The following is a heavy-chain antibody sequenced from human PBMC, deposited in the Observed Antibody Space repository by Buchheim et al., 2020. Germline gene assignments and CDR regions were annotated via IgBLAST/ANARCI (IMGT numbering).Heavy chain of an antibody. Sequence: QVQLQESGPGLVKPSEPLSLTCTVSGDSISPYYWSWLRQPPGKGLEWIGYSYYIGSTNYTPSLKSPVTISVDTSTNHFSLKLSSVTAADTAVYYCARLEKRTVISSAGFDFWGQGTL. D-gene: IGHD4-23*01. CDR2: SYYIGST. CDR1: GDSISPYY. CDR3: ARLEKRTVISSAGFDF. J-gene: IGHJ4*02. V-gene: IGHV4-59*08.